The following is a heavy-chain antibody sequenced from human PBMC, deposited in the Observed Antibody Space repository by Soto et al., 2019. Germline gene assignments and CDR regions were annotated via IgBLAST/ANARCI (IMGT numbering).Heavy chain of an antibody. D-gene: IGHD2-2*01. CDR2: INHSGST. Sequence: SETLSLTCAVYGGSFSGYYWSWIRQPPGKGLEWIGEINHSGSTNYNPSLKSRVTISVDTSKNQFSLKLSSVTAADTAVYYCARDSQYVVVPAAIRVGFDYWGQGTLVTVSS. V-gene: IGHV4-34*01. CDR3: ARDSQYVVVPAAIRVGFDY. J-gene: IGHJ4*02. CDR1: GGSFSGYY.